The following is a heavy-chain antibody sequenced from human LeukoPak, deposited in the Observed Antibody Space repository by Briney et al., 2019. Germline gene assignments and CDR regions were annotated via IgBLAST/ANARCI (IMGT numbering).Heavy chain of an antibody. D-gene: IGHD5-12*01. J-gene: IGHJ6*03. CDR1: GGTFSSYA. Sequence: PSVKVSCKASGGTFSSYAISWVRQAPGQGLEWMGGIIPIFGTANYAQKFQGRVTITTDESTSTAYMELSSLRSEDPAVYYCARGYSGYDGYYYYMDVWGKGATVTVSS. CDR2: IIPIFGTA. CDR3: ARGYSGYDGYYYYMDV. V-gene: IGHV1-69*05.